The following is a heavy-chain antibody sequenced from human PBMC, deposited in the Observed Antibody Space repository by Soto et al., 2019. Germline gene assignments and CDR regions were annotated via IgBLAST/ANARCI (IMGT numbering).Heavy chain of an antibody. Sequence: SETLSLTCTVSGGAIGGYYWSWIRQPPGKGLEWIGYMYNTGSTVYNPSFKSRVTISVDTSKNQFSLKLNSVTAADTAVYYCARDLWGYCGTDCYPLDVWGEGTTVTVS. V-gene: IGHV4-59*01. CDR2: MYNTGST. D-gene: IGHD2-21*02. CDR3: ARDLWGYCGTDCYPLDV. CDR1: GGAIGGYY. J-gene: IGHJ6*02.